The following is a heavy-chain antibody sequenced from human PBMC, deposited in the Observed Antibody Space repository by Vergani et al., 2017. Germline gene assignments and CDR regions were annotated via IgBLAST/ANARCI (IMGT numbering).Heavy chain of an antibody. Sequence: EVQLVESGGGLVQPGGSLRLSCAASGFTFSSYAMSWVRQAPGKGLEWVSAISGSGGSTYYADSVKGRFTISRDNSKNTLYLQMNSRRAEDTAVYYCARQQGYSYGPYYFDYWGQGTLVTVSS. CDR3: ARQQGYSYGPYYFDY. CDR1: GFTFSSYA. D-gene: IGHD5-18*01. CDR2: ISGSGGST. J-gene: IGHJ4*02. V-gene: IGHV3-23*04.